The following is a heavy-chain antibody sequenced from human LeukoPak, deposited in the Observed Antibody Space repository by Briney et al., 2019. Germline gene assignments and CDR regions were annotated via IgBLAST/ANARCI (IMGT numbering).Heavy chain of an antibody. J-gene: IGHJ6*02. D-gene: IGHD6-19*01. Sequence: PSETLSLTCTVSGGSITNNNYYWGWIRQPPGKGLDWIGNIFYTGSIFYNPSLKSRVAISVDTSKNQFSLNLNSVTATDTGVYHCVRVRGTGWPFPYFYEIDVWGQGTTVTVSS. CDR3: VRVRGTGWPFPYFYEIDV. CDR1: GGSITNNNYY. V-gene: IGHV4-39*02. CDR2: IFYTGSI.